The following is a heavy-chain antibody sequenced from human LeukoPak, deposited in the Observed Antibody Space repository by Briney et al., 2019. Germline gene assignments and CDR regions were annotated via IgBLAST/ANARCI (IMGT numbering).Heavy chain of an antibody. Sequence: ASVKVSXKASGYTFTSYDINWVRQATGQGLEWMGWMNPNSGDTGYVQKFQGRVTMTRSTSISTAYMELSSLRSEDTAIYYCARGGFGSGSHFDYWGQGTLATVSS. V-gene: IGHV1-8*01. CDR3: ARGGFGSGSHFDY. J-gene: IGHJ4*02. D-gene: IGHD3-10*01. CDR2: MNPNSGDT. CDR1: GYTFTSYD.